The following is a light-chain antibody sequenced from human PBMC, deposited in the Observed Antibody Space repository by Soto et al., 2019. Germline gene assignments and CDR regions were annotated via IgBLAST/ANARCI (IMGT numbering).Light chain of an antibody. J-gene: IGLJ2*01. CDR3: QSYDSILSGSV. CDR2: GNS. Sequence: QYVLTQPPSVSGAPGKRVTISCTGSSSNIGAGYDVHWYQQLPGTAPKLLIYGNSNRPSGVPDRVSGSKSGTSSSLAITGLQAEYEADYYCQSYDSILSGSVFGGGTKLTVL. CDR1: SSNIGAGYD. V-gene: IGLV1-40*01.